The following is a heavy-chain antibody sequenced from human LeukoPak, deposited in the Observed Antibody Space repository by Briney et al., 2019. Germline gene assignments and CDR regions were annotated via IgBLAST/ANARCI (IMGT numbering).Heavy chain of an antibody. Sequence: SETLSLTCTVSGASIRTNYWSWVRQPPGKGLEWIGDIDYSGTTSYNPSLKRRGTISLDTSKNHIFLRLTSVTAADTAVYYCAGGQHSGNYIHWGQGTLVTVSS. CDR2: IDYSGTT. V-gene: IGHV4-59*01. CDR1: GASIRTNY. J-gene: IGHJ4*02. D-gene: IGHD4-17*01. CDR3: AGGQHSGNYIH.